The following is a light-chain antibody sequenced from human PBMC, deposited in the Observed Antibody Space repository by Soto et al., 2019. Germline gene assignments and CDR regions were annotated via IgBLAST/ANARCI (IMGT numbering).Light chain of an antibody. CDR1: SSDVGTFNL. Sequence: QSALTQVASVSGSPGQSITISCTGTSSDVGTFNLVSWYQQHPGKAPRLMIYEVIKRPSGVSNRFSGSKSGNTASLTISGLQAEDEADYYCCSYAGSSVHVFRTGTKVTV. V-gene: IGLV2-23*02. CDR2: EVI. CDR3: CSYAGSSVHV. J-gene: IGLJ1*01.